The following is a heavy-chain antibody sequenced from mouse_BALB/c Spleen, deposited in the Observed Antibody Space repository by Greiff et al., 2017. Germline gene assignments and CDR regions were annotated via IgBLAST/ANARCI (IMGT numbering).Heavy chain of an antibody. CDR3: AREGLSPFAY. Sequence: EVKLMESGPELVKPGASVKISCKASGYTFTDYNMHWVKQSHGKSLEWIGYIYPYNGGTGYNQKFKSKATLTVDNSSSTAYMELRSLTSEDSAVYYCAREGLSPFAYWGQGTLVTVSA. CDR2: IYPYNGGT. CDR1: GYTFTDYN. D-gene: IGHD3-1*01. J-gene: IGHJ3*01. V-gene: IGHV1S29*02.